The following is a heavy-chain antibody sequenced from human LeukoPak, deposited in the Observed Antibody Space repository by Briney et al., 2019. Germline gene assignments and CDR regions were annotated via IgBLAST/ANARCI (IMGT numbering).Heavy chain of an antibody. V-gene: IGHV4-4*02. Sequence: SETLSLTCGVSGGSVSSTNWWTWIRQPPGQGLEWIGEVHLDGRTNFNPSLKSRLTMSVDLSENHVSLKLTSVTAADTAVYYCAREGGFYRPLDYSGQGTLVTVSS. CDR2: VHLDGRT. D-gene: IGHD6-25*01. CDR3: AREGGFYRPLDY. J-gene: IGHJ4*02. CDR1: GGSVSSTNW.